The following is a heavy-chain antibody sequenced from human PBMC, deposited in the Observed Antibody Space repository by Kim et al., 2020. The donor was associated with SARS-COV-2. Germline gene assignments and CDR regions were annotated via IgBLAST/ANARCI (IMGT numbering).Heavy chain of an antibody. CDR3: ARGRRGGESSGWYRVEFEIRLYYFDY. CDR1: GGSFSGYY. J-gene: IGHJ4*02. D-gene: IGHD6-19*01. CDR2: INHSGST. V-gene: IGHV4-34*01. Sequence: SETLSLTCAVYGGSFSGYYWSWIRQPPGKGLEWIGEINHSGSTNYNPSLKSRVTISVDTSKNQFSLKLSSVTAADTAVYYCARGRRGGESSGWYRVEFEIRLYYFDYWGQGTLVTVSS.